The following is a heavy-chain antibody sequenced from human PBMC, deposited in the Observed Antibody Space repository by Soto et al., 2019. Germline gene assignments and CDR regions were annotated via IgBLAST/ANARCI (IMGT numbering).Heavy chain of an antibody. Sequence: QVQLQESGPGLVKPSQTLSLTCTVSGGSISSGGYYWSWIRQHPGKGLEWIGYIYYSGSTYYNPSLKSRVTISVDTSKNQFSLKLSSVTAADTAVYYCAREAVVRQDYVWGSYRIFDYWGQGTLVTVSS. D-gene: IGHD3-16*02. J-gene: IGHJ4*02. CDR3: AREAVVRQDYVWGSYRIFDY. CDR1: GGSISSGGYY. V-gene: IGHV4-31*03. CDR2: IYYSGST.